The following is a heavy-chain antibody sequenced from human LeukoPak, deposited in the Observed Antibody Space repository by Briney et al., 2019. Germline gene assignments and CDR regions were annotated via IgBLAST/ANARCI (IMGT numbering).Heavy chain of an antibody. V-gene: IGHV4-59*01. D-gene: IGHD5/OR15-5a*01. CDR2: VHYTWNT. J-gene: IGHJ6*02. Sequence: SQTLSLTCSVSGGSIGSYHWSWIRQPPGKGLEWIGHVHYTWNTKYNPSLTGRVSISLDRSKNQFSLSLSSLTAADTAVYYCARVASKGGMDVWGQGTTVIVSS. CDR1: GGSIGSYH. CDR3: ARVASKGGMDV.